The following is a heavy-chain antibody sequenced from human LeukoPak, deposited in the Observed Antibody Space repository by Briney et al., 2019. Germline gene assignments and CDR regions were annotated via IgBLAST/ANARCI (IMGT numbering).Heavy chain of an antibody. CDR3: ANYVDQDAFDI. V-gene: IGHV5-51*01. D-gene: IGHD4-17*01. Sequence: GESLKISCKGSGYSFTCNWIGWVRQMPGKGLEWMGIIYPGDSDTRYSPSFQGQVTISADKSISTAYLQWSSLKASDTAMYYCANYVDQDAFDIWGQGTMVTVSS. CDR2: IYPGDSDT. J-gene: IGHJ3*02. CDR1: GYSFTCNW.